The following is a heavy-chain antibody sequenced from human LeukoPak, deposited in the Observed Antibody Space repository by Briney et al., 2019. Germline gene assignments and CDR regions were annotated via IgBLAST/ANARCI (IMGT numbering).Heavy chain of an antibody. CDR1: GGSISSGSYY. D-gene: IGHD3-22*01. CDR2: IYTSGST. CDR3: AREGYYYDSSVFDY. Sequence: SRTLSLTCTVSGGSISSGSYYWSWIRQPAGKGLEWIGRIYTSGSTNYNPSLKSRVTISVDTSKNQFSLKLSSVTAADTAVYYCAREGYYYDSSVFDYWGQGTLVTVSS. V-gene: IGHV4-61*02. J-gene: IGHJ4*02.